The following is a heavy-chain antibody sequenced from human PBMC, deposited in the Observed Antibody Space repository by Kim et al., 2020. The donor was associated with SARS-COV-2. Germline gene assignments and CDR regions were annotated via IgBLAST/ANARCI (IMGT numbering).Heavy chain of an antibody. CDR1: GFTFSSYG. V-gene: IGHV3-33*01. CDR2: IWYDGSNK. CDR3: ARTPSYYYGMDV. Sequence: GESLKISCAASGFTFSSYGMHWVRQAPGKGLEWVAVIWYDGSNKYYADSVKGRFTISRDNSKNTLYLQMNSLRAEDTAVYYCARTPSYYYGMDVWGQGTT. J-gene: IGHJ6*02.